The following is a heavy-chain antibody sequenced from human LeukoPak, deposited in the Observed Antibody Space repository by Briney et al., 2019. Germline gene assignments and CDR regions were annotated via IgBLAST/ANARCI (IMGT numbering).Heavy chain of an antibody. CDR2: IGSKANSYAT. CDR1: GFTFSNAW. V-gene: IGHV3-73*01. Sequence: GGSLRLSCAASGFTFSNAWMSWVRQAPGKGLEWVGRIGSKANSYATAYAASVKGRFTISRDDSKNTAYLQMNSLKTEDTAVYYCTRHSEGSGLGDYWGQGTLVTVSS. D-gene: IGHD6-19*01. J-gene: IGHJ4*02. CDR3: TRHSEGSGLGDY.